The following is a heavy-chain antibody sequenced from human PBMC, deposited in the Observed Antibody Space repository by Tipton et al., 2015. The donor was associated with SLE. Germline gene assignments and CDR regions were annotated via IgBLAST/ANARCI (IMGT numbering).Heavy chain of an antibody. CDR1: GGSIRSSSYY. Sequence: LRLSCTVSGGSIRSSSYYWGWIRQPPGKGLEWIANIYYTGDTYYNPSLRGRATISEDTSKNHFSLKLSSVTAADTAVYYCARHDTNYGRNWFDPWGQGTLVTVSS. J-gene: IGHJ5*02. CDR3: ARHDTNYGRNWFDP. V-gene: IGHV4-39*01. D-gene: IGHD2-8*01. CDR2: IYYTGDT.